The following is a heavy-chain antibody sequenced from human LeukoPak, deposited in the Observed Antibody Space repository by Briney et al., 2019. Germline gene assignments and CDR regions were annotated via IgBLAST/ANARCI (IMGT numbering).Heavy chain of an antibody. D-gene: IGHD3-10*01. J-gene: IGHJ4*02. CDR3: ARDLYGSGIVIDY. CDR1: GFTFSTYS. CDR2: ISSSSNYI. V-gene: IGHV3-21*01. Sequence: GGSLRLSCAASGFTFSTYSMNWVRQAPGKGLEWVSCISSSSNYIYYADSVKGRFTISRDNAKNSLYLQMNSLRAEDTAVYYCARDLYGSGIVIDYWGQGTLVTVSS.